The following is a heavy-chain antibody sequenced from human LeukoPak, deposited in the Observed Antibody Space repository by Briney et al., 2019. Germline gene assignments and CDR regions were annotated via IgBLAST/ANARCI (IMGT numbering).Heavy chain of an antibody. D-gene: IGHD3-3*01. CDR1: GVTVSSTD. CDR2: IFSGGGT. V-gene: IGHV3-53*01. Sequence: GGSLRLSCAVSGVTVSSTDMSWVRQAPGKGLEWVSVIFSGGGTYYTGSVKGRFTISRDNSKNTLYLQMNSLRAEDTAVYYCARDLDGPENYWGQGTLVTVSS. CDR3: ARDLDGPENY. J-gene: IGHJ4*02.